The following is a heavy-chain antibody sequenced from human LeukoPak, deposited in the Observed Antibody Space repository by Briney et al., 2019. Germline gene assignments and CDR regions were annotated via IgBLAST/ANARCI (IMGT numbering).Heavy chain of an antibody. CDR2: IIPILGIA. CDR3: ARDTDGIVGAYFDY. V-gene: IGHV1-69*04. Sequence: SVNVSCKASGGTFSSYAISWVRQAPGQGLEWMGRIIPILGIANYAQKFQGRVTITADKSTSTAYMELSSLRSEDTAVYYCARDTDGIVGAYFDYWGQGTLVTVSS. D-gene: IGHD1-26*01. J-gene: IGHJ4*02. CDR1: GGTFSSYA.